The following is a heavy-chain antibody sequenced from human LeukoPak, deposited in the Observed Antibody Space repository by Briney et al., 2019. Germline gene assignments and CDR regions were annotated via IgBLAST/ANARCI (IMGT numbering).Heavy chain of an antibody. Sequence: WASVKVSCKASGYTFTCYYMHWVRQAPGQGLEWMGWFNPNSGGTNYAQKFQGRVTMTRDTSISTAYMELSRLRSDDTAVNYCARGGDALRYFDWLLDSYYYYALDVWGQGTTVTVSS. J-gene: IGHJ6*02. CDR1: GYTFTCYY. CDR2: FNPNSGGT. CDR3: ARGGDALRYFDWLLDSYYYYALDV. D-gene: IGHD3-9*01. V-gene: IGHV1-2*02.